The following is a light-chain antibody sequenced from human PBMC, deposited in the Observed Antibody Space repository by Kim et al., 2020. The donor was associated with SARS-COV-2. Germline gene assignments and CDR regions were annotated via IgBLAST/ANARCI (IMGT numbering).Light chain of an antibody. CDR1: SSDIGGYNY. J-gene: IGLJ2*01. CDR2: DVS. CDR3: SSYSSSSTLVV. Sequence: QSALTQPASVSGSPGQSITISCTGTSSDIGGYNYVAWYQQHPGKAPRLMISDVSNRPSGVSNRFSGSKSGNTASLIISGLQAEDEADYYCSSYSSSSTLVVFGGGTKVTVL. V-gene: IGLV2-14*03.